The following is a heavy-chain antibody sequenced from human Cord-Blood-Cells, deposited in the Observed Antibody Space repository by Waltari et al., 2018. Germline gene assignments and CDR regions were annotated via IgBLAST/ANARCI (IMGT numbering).Heavy chain of an antibody. D-gene: IGHD1-26*01. J-gene: IGHJ5*02. CDR3: ARGRGRDP. Sequence: EVQLVESGGGLLQPGWSLRLSWAASGLTFISYSMKWVRQAPGKGLEWVSYISSSRSTLYYAVAVKGRFTISRDNVKNALYLQMNSLRDEDTAVYYCARGRGRDPWGQGILFTVSP. CDR1: GLTFISYS. V-gene: IGHV3-48*02. CDR2: ISSSRSTL.